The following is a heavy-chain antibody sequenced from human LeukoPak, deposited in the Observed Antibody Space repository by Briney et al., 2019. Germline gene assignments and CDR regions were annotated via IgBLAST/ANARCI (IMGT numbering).Heavy chain of an antibody. D-gene: IGHD1-26*01. CDR1: GFTVSSNY. CDR2: IKQGGSEK. CDR3: ASVYSPFAFDI. Sequence: GGSLRLSCAASGFTVSSNYMSWVRQAPGKGLEWVANIKQGGSEKYYVDSVKGRITISRDNAKNSRYLQMNSLRAEDTAVYYCASVYSPFAFDIWGQGTMVTVSS. V-gene: IGHV3-7*01. J-gene: IGHJ3*02.